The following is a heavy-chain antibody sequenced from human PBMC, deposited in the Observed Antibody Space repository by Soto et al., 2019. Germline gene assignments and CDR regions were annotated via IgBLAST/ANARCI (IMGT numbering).Heavy chain of an antibody. Sequence: QVQLVESGGGVVQPGRSLRLSCAASGFTFSSYAMHWVRQAPGKGLEWVAVISYDGSNKYYADSVKGRFTISRDNSKNTLYLQMNSLRAEDTAVYYCARVEGGIVVVPPYYYGMDVWGQGTTVTVSS. D-gene: IGHD2-21*01. J-gene: IGHJ6*02. CDR2: ISYDGSNK. CDR1: GFTFSSYA. V-gene: IGHV3-30-3*01. CDR3: ARVEGGIVVVPPYYYGMDV.